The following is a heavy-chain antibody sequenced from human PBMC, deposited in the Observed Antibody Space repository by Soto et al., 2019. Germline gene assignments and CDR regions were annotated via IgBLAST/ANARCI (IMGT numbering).Heavy chain of an antibody. J-gene: IGHJ4*02. D-gene: IGHD3-22*01. V-gene: IGHV1-46*01. CDR3: ARDRVDYYDSSGYYSRYFDY. Sequence: ASVKVSCKASGYTFTSYYMHWLRQAPGQGLEWMGIINPSGGSTSYAQKFQGRVTMTRDTSTSTVYMELSSLRSEDTAVYYCARDRVDYYDSSGYYSRYFDYWGQGTLVTVSS. CDR2: INPSGGST. CDR1: GYTFTSYY.